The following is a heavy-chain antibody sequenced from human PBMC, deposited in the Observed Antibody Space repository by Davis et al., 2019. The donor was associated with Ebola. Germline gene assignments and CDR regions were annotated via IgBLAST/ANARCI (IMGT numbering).Heavy chain of an antibody. Sequence: GGSLRLSCTVSGFIFSNYAMSWVRQAPGKGLEWISGISESGDRTYYADSVKGRFTISRDNAKNSLYLQMNSLRAEDTAVYYCARRGGGLIFDYWGQGTLVTVSS. CDR3: ARRGGGLIFDY. J-gene: IGHJ4*02. CDR2: ISESGDRT. D-gene: IGHD2-8*01. V-gene: IGHV3-23*01. CDR1: GFIFSNYA.